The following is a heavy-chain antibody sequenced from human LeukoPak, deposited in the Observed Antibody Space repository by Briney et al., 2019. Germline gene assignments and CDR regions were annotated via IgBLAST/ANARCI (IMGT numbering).Heavy chain of an antibody. CDR1: GGSISSGSYY. Sequence: KPSQTLSLTCTVSGGSISSGSYYWSWIRQPAGKGLEWIGRIYTSGSTNYNPSLKSRVTISVDMSKNPFSLKLSSVTAADTAVYYCARVANDYSNYYFDYWGQGTLVTVSS. V-gene: IGHV4-61*02. CDR3: ARVANDYSNYYFDY. J-gene: IGHJ4*02. D-gene: IGHD4-11*01. CDR2: IYTSGST.